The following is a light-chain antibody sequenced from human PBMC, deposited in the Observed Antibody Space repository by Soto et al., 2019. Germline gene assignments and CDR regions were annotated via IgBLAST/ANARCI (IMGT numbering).Light chain of an antibody. Sequence: EIVLTQSPGTLSLSPGERATLSCRASQSVSSSYLAWYQQKPGQAHRLLIYGASSRATGIPDRFSGSGSGTDFTLTISILEPEDFAVYYCQQYGSSPQTFGQGTRLEIK. CDR3: QQYGSSPQT. CDR1: QSVSSSY. V-gene: IGKV3-20*01. CDR2: GAS. J-gene: IGKJ5*01.